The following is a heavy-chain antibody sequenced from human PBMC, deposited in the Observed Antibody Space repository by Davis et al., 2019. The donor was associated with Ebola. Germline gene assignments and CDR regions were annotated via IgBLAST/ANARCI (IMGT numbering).Heavy chain of an antibody. CDR1: GFTFSSYA. J-gene: IGHJ5*02. V-gene: IGHV3-23*01. Sequence: GGSLRLSCAASGFTFSSYAMSWVRQAPGKGLEWVSAISGSGGSAYYADSVKGRFTISRDNSKNTLYLQMNSLRAEDTAVYYCAKALTTVTTGGLFDPWGQGTLVTVSS. CDR2: ISGSGGSA. CDR3: AKALTTVTTGGLFDP. D-gene: IGHD4-11*01.